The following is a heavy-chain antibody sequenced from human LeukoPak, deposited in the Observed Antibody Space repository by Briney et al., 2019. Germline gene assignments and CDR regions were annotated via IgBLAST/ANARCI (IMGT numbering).Heavy chain of an antibody. V-gene: IGHV3-15*01. D-gene: IGHD1-26*01. CDR2: IKSKSDGGTA. CDR3: AEFNTRDAFEI. CDR1: GLTFSYSW. J-gene: IGHJ3*02. Sequence: GGSLRLSCVASGLTFSYSWMSWVRQAPGKGLEWVGRIKSKSDGGTADYAAVVKARFIISRDDSKDTLYLQMNSLKTEDTGIYYCAEFNTRDAFEIWGQGTMVTVSS.